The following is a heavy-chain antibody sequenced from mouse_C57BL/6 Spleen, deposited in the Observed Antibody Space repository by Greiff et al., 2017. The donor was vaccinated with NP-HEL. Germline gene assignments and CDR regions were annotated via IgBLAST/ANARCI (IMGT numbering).Heavy chain of an antibody. CDR2: IDPSDSYT. CDR1: GYTFTSYW. J-gene: IGHJ4*01. Sequence: VQLQQPGAELVMPGASVKLSCKASGYTFTSYWMHWVKQRPGQGLEWIGEIDPSDSYTNYNQKFKGKSTLTVDKSSSTAYMQLSSLTSEDSAVYYCARWLLRYYAMDYWSQGTSVTVSS. CDR3: ARWLLRYYAMDY. V-gene: IGHV1-69*01. D-gene: IGHD2-3*01.